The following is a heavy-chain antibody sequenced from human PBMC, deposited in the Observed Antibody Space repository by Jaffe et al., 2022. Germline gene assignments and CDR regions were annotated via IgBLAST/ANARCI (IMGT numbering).Heavy chain of an antibody. CDR1: GGSISSYY. J-gene: IGHJ4*02. V-gene: IGHV4-59*01. Sequence: QVQLQESGPGLVKPSETLSLTCTVSGGSISSYYWSWIRQPPGKGLEWIGYIYYSGSTNYNPSLKSRVTISVDTSKNQFSLKLSSVTAADTAVYYCARGHHDSSGYYFSPFDYWGQGTLVTVSS. D-gene: IGHD3-22*01. CDR2: IYYSGST. CDR3: ARGHHDSSGYYFSPFDY.